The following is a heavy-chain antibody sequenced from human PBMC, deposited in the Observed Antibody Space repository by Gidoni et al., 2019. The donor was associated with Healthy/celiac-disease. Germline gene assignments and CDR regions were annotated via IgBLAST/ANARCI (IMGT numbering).Heavy chain of an antibody. D-gene: IGHD3-16*01. V-gene: IGHV3-30-3*01. CDR2: ISYDGSNK. CDR1: GFTFSSYA. CDR3: ARDYLGFGKLDY. Sequence: QVQLVESGGGVVQPGRSLRLSCAASGFTFSSYAMPWVRQAPGKGLEWVAVISYDGSNKYYADSVKGRFTISRDNSKNTLYLQMNSLRAEDTAVYYCARDYLGFGKLDYWGQGTLVTVSS. J-gene: IGHJ4*02.